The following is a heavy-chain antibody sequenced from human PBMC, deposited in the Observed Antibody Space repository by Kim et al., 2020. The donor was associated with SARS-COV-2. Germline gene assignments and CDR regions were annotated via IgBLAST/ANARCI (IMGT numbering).Heavy chain of an antibody. D-gene: IGHD3-10*01. V-gene: IGHV3-30*18. Sequence: GGSLRLSCAASGFTFSHFGMHWVRQAPGKGLQWVAVISFDGSNEFYADSVRGRFTISRDNSKSTLYLHMTSLSPEDSAVYHCAKDGATGSYPLEYWGLGT. CDR1: GFTFSHFG. CDR2: ISFDGSNE. J-gene: IGHJ4*01. CDR3: AKDGATGSYPLEY.